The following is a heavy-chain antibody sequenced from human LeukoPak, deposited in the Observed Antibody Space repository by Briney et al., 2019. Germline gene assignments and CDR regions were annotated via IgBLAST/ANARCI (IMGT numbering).Heavy chain of an antibody. V-gene: IGHV3-7*01. J-gene: IGHJ4*02. CDR1: GFTFSSYW. D-gene: IGHD3-16*01. CDR3: ARDQGGALDF. Sequence: PGGSLRLSCAVSGFTFSSYWMAWVRQAPGKGLEWVANKKQDGSAKHYADSVKGRFTISRDNAKNSLYLQMNSLRAEDTAVYYCARDQGGALDFWGLGSLVTVSS. CDR2: KKQDGSAK.